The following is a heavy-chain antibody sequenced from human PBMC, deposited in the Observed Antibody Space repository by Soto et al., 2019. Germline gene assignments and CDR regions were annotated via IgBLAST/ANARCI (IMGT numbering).Heavy chain of an antibody. J-gene: IGHJ4*02. Sequence: GGSLRLSCAASGFTFSSYGMHWVRQAPGKGLEWVAVISYDGSNKYYADSVKGRFTIPRDNSKNTLYLQMNSLRAEDTAVYYCAKDPGYCGGDCYTLFDYWGQGTLVTVSS. CDR2: ISYDGSNK. V-gene: IGHV3-30*18. CDR1: GFTFSSYG. CDR3: AKDPGYCGGDCYTLFDY. D-gene: IGHD2-21*02.